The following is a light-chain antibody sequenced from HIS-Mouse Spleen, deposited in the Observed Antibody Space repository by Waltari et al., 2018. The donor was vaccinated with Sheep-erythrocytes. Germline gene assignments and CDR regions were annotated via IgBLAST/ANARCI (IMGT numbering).Light chain of an antibody. Sequence: SYELTQPPPVSVSPAQTARTTCSGESLPQKYAYWYQQKSGQAPVLVIYVDSKRPSGIPERFSGSSSGTMATLTISGAQVEDDADYYCYSTDSSGNHWVFGGGTKLTVL. CDR2: VDS. V-gene: IGLV3-10*01. J-gene: IGLJ3*02. CDR3: YSTDSSGNHWV. CDR1: SLPQKY.